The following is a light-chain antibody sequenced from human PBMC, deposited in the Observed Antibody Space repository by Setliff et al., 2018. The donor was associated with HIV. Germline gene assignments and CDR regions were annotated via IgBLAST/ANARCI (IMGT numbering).Light chain of an antibody. CDR2: RDN. CDR1: DSNIGGNT. CDR3: ATWDDSLPVHYV. J-gene: IGLJ1*01. V-gene: IGLV1-44*01. Sequence: QSALTQPPSASGTPGQTVTISCSGSDSNIGGNTVSWYQQLPGTAPKVLIYRDNQRPSGVPDRFSGSKSGTSASLAIGGLQSEDEADYYCATWDDSLPVHYVFGPGTKVTVL.